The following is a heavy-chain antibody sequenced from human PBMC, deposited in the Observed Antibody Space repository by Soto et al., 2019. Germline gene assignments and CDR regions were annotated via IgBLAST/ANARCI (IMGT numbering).Heavy chain of an antibody. J-gene: IGHJ4*02. CDR1: GGSISSGGYY. Sequence: PSETLSLTCTVSGGSISSGGYYWSWIRQHPGKGLEWIGYIYYSGSTYYNPSLKSRVTISVDTSKNQFSLKLSSVTAADTAVYYCARDRRYYDSSGYSHFDYWGQGTLVTVSS. CDR2: IYYSGST. CDR3: ARDRRYYDSSGYSHFDY. D-gene: IGHD3-22*01. V-gene: IGHV4-31*03.